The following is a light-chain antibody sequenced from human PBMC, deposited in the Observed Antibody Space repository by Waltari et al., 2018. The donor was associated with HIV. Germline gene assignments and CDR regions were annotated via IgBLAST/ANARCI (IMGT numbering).Light chain of an antibody. CDR3: HQYDNLPPT. J-gene: IGKJ3*01. V-gene: IGKV1-33*01. Sequence: IQMTHSPSSLSASVGDRVTITYQTSQDISNHLNWYQQKPGKAPKFLIYDVSNLEIGVPSRFSGSGSGTDFTFTISSLQPEDIATYYCHQYDNLPPTFGPGTKVDIK. CDR1: QDISNH. CDR2: DVS.